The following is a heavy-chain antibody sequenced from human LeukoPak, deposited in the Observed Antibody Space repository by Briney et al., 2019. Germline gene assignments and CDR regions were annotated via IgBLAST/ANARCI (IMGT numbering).Heavy chain of an antibody. D-gene: IGHD3-3*01. CDR3: AKNVYRYYDFWSGYYGYFDY. CDR1: GFTFSSYA. J-gene: IGHJ4*02. Sequence: GGSLRLSCAASGFTFSSYAMNWVRQAPGKGLEWVSVISGSGSRTYYADSVKGRFTISRDNSKNTLYLQMNSLRAEDTAVYYCAKNVYRYYDFWSGYYGYFDYWGQGTLVTVSS. CDR2: ISGSGSRT. V-gene: IGHV3-23*01.